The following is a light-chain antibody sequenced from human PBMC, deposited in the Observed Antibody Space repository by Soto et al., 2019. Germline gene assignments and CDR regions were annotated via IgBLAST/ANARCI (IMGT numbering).Light chain of an antibody. J-gene: IGLJ1*01. V-gene: IGLV2-14*01. CDR2: QVT. CDR3: TSFSSSTSLYV. CDR1: SSDVGGYVY. Sequence: QSALTQPRSVSGSPGQSVTISCTGTSSDVGGYVYVSWYQQNPDKAPKLMIYQVTIRPSGISNRFSGSKSGNTASLTISGLQAEDEADYYCTSFSSSTSLYVFGTGTKLTVL.